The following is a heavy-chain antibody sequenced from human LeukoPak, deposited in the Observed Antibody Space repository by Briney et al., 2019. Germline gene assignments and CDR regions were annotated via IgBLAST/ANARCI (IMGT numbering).Heavy chain of an antibody. CDR1: GGSFSGYY. V-gene: IGHV4-34*01. CDR2: INHSGST. CDR3: ARLIQDSGGPGGYMDV. D-gene: IGHD1-26*01. Sequence: SETLSLTCAVYGGSFSGYYWSWIRQPPGKGLEWIGEINHSGSTNYNPSLKSRVTISVDTSKNQFSLKLSSVTAADTAVYYCARLIQDSGGPGGYMDVWGKGTTVTVS. J-gene: IGHJ6*03.